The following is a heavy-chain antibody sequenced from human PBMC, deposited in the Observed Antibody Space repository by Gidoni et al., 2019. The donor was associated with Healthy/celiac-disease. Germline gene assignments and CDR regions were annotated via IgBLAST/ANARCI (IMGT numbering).Heavy chain of an antibody. V-gene: IGHV3-23*01. CDR1: GCTFSSYA. CDR2: ISGSGGST. D-gene: IGHD1-7*01. J-gene: IGHJ5*02. CDR3: AKATQKLELRTGGNWFDP. Sequence: EVQLLQSGGGLVQPGGSLSLSCAASGCTFSSYAMSWVRQASGKGLEWVSAISGSGGSTYYADSVKGRFTISRDNSKNTLYLQMNSLRAEDTAVYYCAKATQKLELRTGGNWFDPWGQGTLVTVSS.